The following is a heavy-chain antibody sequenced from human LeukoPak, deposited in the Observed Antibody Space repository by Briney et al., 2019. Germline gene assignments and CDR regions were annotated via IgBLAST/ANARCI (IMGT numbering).Heavy chain of an antibody. J-gene: IGHJ4*02. D-gene: IGHD4-17*01. CDR1: GYTFTTYT. V-gene: IGHV1-3*01. CDR3: ATLTTTVTTASFDY. CDR2: INADNGHT. Sequence: ASVKVSCKASGYTFTTYTMHWVRQAPGQRLEWMGWINADNGHTRYSQKFQGRVTITRDTSASTAYMELSSLRSEDTAVYYCATLTTTVTTASFDYWGQGTLVTVSS.